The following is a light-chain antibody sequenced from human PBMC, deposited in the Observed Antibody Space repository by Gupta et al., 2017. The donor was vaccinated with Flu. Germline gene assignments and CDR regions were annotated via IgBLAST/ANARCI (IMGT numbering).Light chain of an antibody. Sequence: QSDLTQPPSASGSPGQSVTVSCTGTSTYIGNYNHVSWYQHHPAQAPRLLIFEVRERPSGVPYRFAGSKAGKTASLTVSGLQVDDEGIYYCATYVGSNRLFGGGTKLTVL. CDR1: STYIGNYNH. CDR2: EVR. CDR3: ATYVGSNRL. J-gene: IGLJ3*02. V-gene: IGLV2-8*01.